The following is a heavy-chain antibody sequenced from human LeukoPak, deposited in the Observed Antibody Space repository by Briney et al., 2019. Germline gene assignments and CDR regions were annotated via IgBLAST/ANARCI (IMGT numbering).Heavy chain of an antibody. V-gene: IGHV3-11*04. CDR1: GLTFSDYY. Sequence: PGGSLRLSCAASGLTFSDYYMTWIRQAPGKGLEWVSSISGTGTTIYSADSVRGRFTVSRDNARNSLFLHMNSLRAEDTAVYYCAVQITIIVVVPYFDYWGQGTLVTVSS. D-gene: IGHD3-22*01. CDR2: ISGTGTTI. CDR3: AVQITIIVVVPYFDY. J-gene: IGHJ4*02.